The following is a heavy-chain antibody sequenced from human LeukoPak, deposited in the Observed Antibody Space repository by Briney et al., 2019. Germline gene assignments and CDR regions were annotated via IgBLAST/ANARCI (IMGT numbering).Heavy chain of an antibody. CDR2: INRDSSVK. V-gene: IGHV3-7*01. D-gene: IGHD3-3*02. Sequence: GGSLRLSCAASTFPFSTYWMTWVRQAPGKGPEFVANINRDSSVKNYVDSVKGRFTISRDNAKNSLYLQMNSLRADDTAVYYCARDPGFSSFDYWGQGTLVTVSS. CDR3: ARDPGFSSFDY. J-gene: IGHJ4*02. CDR1: TFPFSTYW.